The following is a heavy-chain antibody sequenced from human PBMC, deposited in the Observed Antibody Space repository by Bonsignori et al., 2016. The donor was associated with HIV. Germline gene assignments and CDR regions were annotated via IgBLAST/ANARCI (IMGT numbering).Heavy chain of an antibody. CDR3: ARDPGSTYYDFWSGYSVDAFDI. V-gene: IGHV3-20*01. CDR2: INWNGGST. J-gene: IGHJ3*02. Sequence: WIRQPPGKGLEWVSGINWNGGSTGYADSVKGRFTISRDNAKNSLYLQMNSLRAEDTALYHCARDPGSTYYDFWSGYSVDAFDIWGQGTMVTVSS. D-gene: IGHD3-3*01.